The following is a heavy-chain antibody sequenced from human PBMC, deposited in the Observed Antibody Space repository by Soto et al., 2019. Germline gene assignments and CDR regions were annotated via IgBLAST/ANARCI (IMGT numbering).Heavy chain of an antibody. CDR2: ISSSGSTI. D-gene: IGHD6-6*01. J-gene: IGHJ4*02. Sequence: GGSLRLSCASSGFTFSDYYMSLIRQAPGKGLEWVSYISSSGSTIYYADSVKGRFTISRDNAKNSLYLQMNSLRAEDTAVYYCARDLSSSSLGYWGQGTLVTVSS. V-gene: IGHV3-11*01. CDR1: GFTFSDYY. CDR3: ARDLSSSSLGY.